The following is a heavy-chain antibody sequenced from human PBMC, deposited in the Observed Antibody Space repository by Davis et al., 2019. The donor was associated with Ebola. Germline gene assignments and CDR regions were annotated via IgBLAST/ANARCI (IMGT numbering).Heavy chain of an antibody. V-gene: IGHV1-8*01. CDR3: AREGTGDGFIYYYGMDV. CDR2: MNPNSGDT. CDR1: GYTFSNYA. Sequence: AASVKVSCKASGYTFSNYAINWVRQATGHGLEWLGWMNPNSGDTGYAQKLQGRVTMTRNTSISTAYMELSSLRSEDTAVYYCAREGTGDGFIYYYGMDVWGQGTTVTVSS. D-gene: IGHD1-1*01. J-gene: IGHJ6*02.